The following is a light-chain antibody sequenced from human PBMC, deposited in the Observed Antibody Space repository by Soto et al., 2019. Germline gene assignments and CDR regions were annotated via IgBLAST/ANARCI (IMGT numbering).Light chain of an antibody. J-gene: IGLJ2*01. CDR2: GNS. V-gene: IGLV1-40*01. CDR3: QSYDSSLSRV. CDR1: SSNIGAGYD. Sequence: QAVVTQPPSVSGAPGQRVTISCTGSSSNIGAGYDVHWYQQLPGTAPKLLIYGNSNRPSGVPDRFSGSKSGTSASLAIPGRQAEDEADYYWQSYDSSLSRVFGGGTQLTVL.